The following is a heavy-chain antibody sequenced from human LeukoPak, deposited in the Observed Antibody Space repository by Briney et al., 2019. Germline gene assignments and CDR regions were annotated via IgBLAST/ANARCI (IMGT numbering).Heavy chain of an antibody. Sequence: ASVNDSCKASGYTFIDYYMHWVRQAPGQGLEWMGRINPSSGGTNYAQKFQGRVTMTRDTSISTAYMELSRLRSDDTAVYYCARDDNSGYYSGPWGQGTLVTVSS. CDR2: INPSSGGT. CDR3: ARDDNSGYYSGP. D-gene: IGHD3-22*01. CDR1: GYTFIDYY. V-gene: IGHV1-2*06. J-gene: IGHJ5*02.